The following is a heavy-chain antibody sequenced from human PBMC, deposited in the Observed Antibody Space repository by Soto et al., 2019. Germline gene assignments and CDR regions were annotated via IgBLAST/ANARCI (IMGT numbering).Heavy chain of an antibody. Sequence: XETLSLTCTVDGWSFSGYYWSWIRQPPGKGLEWIGEINHSGSTNYNPSLKSRVTISVDTSKNQFSLKLSSVTAADTAVYYCARGPPWIQLWNDAFDISGQGTMATVSS. CDR2: INHSGST. V-gene: IGHV4-34*01. CDR1: GWSFSGYY. CDR3: ARGPPWIQLWNDAFDI. J-gene: IGHJ3*02. D-gene: IGHD5-18*01.